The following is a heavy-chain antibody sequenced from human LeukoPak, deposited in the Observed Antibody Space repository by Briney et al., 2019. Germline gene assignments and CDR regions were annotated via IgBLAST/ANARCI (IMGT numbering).Heavy chain of an antibody. Sequence: PSETLSLTCTVSGGSISNNYWSWIRQPPERGLEWIGYIYYSGSTNYNPSIKSRVTISVDTTKNKLSLKLSSVTAADSAVYFCARHGVRGYHYASLFDYWGRGTLVTVSS. J-gene: IGHJ4*02. CDR1: GGSISNNY. V-gene: IGHV4-59*08. CDR3: ARHGVRGYHYASLFDY. CDR2: IYYSGST. D-gene: IGHD5-18*01.